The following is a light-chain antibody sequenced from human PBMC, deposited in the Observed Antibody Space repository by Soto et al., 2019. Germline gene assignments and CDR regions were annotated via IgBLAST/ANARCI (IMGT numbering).Light chain of an antibody. CDR1: SSNIGSNY. CDR2: RNN. J-gene: IGLJ1*01. CDR3: SAWDDILSIYV. V-gene: IGLV1-47*01. Sequence: QAVVTQPPSASGTPGQRVTISCSGSSSNIGSNYVYWYQQLPGTAPKLLIYRNNQRPSGVPARFSGSKSGTSASLAISGLRSDDAADYYCSAWDDILSIYVFGTWTKLTVL.